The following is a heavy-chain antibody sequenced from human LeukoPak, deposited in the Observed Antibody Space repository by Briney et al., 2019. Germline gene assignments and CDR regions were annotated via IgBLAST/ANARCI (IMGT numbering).Heavy chain of an antibody. J-gene: IGHJ4*02. D-gene: IGHD3-16*01. CDR3: ARRVMYYFDY. CDR2: IIPIIHTT. Sequence: SVKVSCKTYGGTFNNYAINWMRQAPGQGLEWMGGIIPIIHTTNSAQKFQGRVTITADKSTSTAYMELSSLRSEDTAVYYCARRVMYYFDYWGQGTLVTVSS. CDR1: GGTFNNYA. V-gene: IGHV1-69*06.